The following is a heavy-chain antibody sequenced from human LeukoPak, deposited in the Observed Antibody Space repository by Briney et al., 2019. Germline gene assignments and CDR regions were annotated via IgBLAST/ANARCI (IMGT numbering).Heavy chain of an antibody. D-gene: IGHD5-24*01. CDR3: ARDLLEPEMAA. CDR2: IYSSGST. J-gene: IGHJ5*02. V-gene: IGHV3-53*01. CDR1: GFAFTNYV. Sequence: GGSLRLSCAASGFAFTNYVMNWVRQAPERGLEWVSVIYSSGSTYYADSVRGRFTISRDKTKNTLFLQMNSLRVEDTAVYYCARDLLEPEMAAWGLGTLVTVSS.